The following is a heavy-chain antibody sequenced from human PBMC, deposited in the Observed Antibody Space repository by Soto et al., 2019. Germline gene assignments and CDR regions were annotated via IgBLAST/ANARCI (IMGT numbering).Heavy chain of an antibody. V-gene: IGHV4-31*03. Sequence: QVQLQESGPGLVKPSQTLSLTCTVSGGSISSGGYYWSWIRQHPGKGLEWIGYIYYSGSTYYNPSLKRRVTISVDTSKNQFSLKLSSVTAADTAVYYCARDGRATYYDFWSGYQYNWFDPWGQGTLVTVSS. CDR1: GGSISSGGYY. CDR2: IYYSGST. J-gene: IGHJ5*02. CDR3: ARDGRATYYDFWSGYQYNWFDP. D-gene: IGHD3-3*01.